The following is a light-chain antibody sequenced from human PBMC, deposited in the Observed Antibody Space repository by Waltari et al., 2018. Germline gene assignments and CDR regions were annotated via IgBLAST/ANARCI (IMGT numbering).Light chain of an antibody. V-gene: IGLV2-8*01. J-gene: IGLJ1*01. CDR1: SSDVGAYNY. Sequence: QSALTQPPSASGSPGQSVTISCTGTSSDVGAYNYVSWYQQYPGKAPKLMIYEVTKRPSGVPDSFSASKSGNTASLTVSGLQAEDEADYYCSSYAGNNNCVFGTGTKVTVL. CDR2: EVT. CDR3: SSYAGNNNCV.